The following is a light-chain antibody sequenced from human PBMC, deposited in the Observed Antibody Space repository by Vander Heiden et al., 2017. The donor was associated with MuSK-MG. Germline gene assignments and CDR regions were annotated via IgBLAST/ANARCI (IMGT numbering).Light chain of an antibody. J-gene: IGLJ2*01. CDR2: GNS. Sequence: QSVLTHPPPVSGAPAQRVTISCTGSSSNIGAGYDVHWYQQLPGTAPKLLIYGNSNRPSGVPDRFSGSKSGTSASLAITGLQAEDEADYYCQSYDSSRSAGVFGGGTKLTVL. CDR1: SSNIGAGYD. CDR3: QSYDSSRSAGV. V-gene: IGLV1-40*01.